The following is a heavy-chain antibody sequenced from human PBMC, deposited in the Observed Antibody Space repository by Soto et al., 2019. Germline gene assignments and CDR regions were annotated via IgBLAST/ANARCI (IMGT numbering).Heavy chain of an antibody. Sequence: TLSLTCAVYGGSFSGYYWSGIRQPPGKGLEWIGEINHSGSTNYHPSLKSRVTISVDTSKTQFSLKLSSGTAAATAVYYCARVGRYFDWLFGGFDYWGQGTLVTVSS. CDR3: ARVGRYFDWLFGGFDY. D-gene: IGHD3-9*01. V-gene: IGHV4-34*01. CDR1: GGSFSGYY. CDR2: INHSGST. J-gene: IGHJ4*02.